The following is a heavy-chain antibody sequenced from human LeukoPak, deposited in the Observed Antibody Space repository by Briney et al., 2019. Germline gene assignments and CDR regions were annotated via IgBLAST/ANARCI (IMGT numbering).Heavy chain of an antibody. D-gene: IGHD2-2*02. J-gene: IGHJ6*03. CDR2: ISGSGGST. Sequence: GGSLRLSCAASGFTFSSYAMSWVRQAPGKGLEWVSAISGSGGSTYYADSVKGRFTISRDNSKNTLYLQMNSLRAEDTAVYYCASHTPRIVVVPAAIDYYYYYYMDVWGKGTTVTVSS. CDR1: GFTFSSYA. V-gene: IGHV3-23*01. CDR3: ASHTPRIVVVPAAIDYYYYYYMDV.